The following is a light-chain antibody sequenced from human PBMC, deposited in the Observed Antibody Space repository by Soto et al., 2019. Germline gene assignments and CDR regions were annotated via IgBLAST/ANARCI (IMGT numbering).Light chain of an antibody. CDR1: SSDVGGYNF. Sequence: QSALTQPASVSGSPGQSITISCTGTSSDVGGYNFVSWYQQHPGKAPKLMIYDVSNRPSGVSNRFAGSKSGNTASLTISGLQAEDEADYYCTSYTSSTTLVVFGGGIQLTVL. J-gene: IGLJ2*01. CDR2: DVS. CDR3: TSYTSSTTLVV. V-gene: IGLV2-14*01.